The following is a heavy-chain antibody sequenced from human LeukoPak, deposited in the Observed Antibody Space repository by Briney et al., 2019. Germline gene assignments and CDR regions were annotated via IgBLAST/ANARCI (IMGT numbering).Heavy chain of an antibody. CDR1: GFTFSSYA. J-gene: IGHJ4*02. V-gene: IGHV3-30-3*01. Sequence: GRSLRLSCAASGFTFSSYAIHWVRQAPGKGLEWVAVISYDGSNKYYADSVKGRFTISRDNSKNTLYLQMNSLRAEDTAVYYCARVYGDYYFDYWGQGTLVTVSS. CDR2: ISYDGSNK. CDR3: ARVYGDYYFDY. D-gene: IGHD4-17*01.